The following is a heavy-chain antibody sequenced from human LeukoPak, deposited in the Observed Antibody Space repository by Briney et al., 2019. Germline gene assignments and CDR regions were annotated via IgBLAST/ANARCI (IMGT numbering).Heavy chain of an antibody. J-gene: IGHJ4*02. Sequence: PGGSLRLSCAASGFTFSSCGMHWVRQAPGKGLEWVAVISYDGSNKYYAGSVKGRFTISRDNSKSTLYLPMNSLRAEDPAVYYCARVRPGSNYVDFDYWGQGTLVTVSS. D-gene: IGHD4-11*01. CDR2: ISYDGSNK. CDR1: GFTFSSCG. V-gene: IGHV3-33*05. CDR3: ARVRPGSNYVDFDY.